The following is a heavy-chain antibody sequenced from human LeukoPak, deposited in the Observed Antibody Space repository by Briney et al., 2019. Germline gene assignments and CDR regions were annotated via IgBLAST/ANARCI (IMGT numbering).Heavy chain of an antibody. Sequence: PGGSLRLSCAASGFTFRDYWMNWVRQVPGKGLLWVSHINSDGSITDYADSVKGRFTISRDNARNTLSLQMGSLRVEDTAVYYCARKPTGDFDYWGQGALVTVSS. CDR3: ARKPTGDFDY. CDR2: INSDGSIT. J-gene: IGHJ4*02. D-gene: IGHD2-8*02. V-gene: IGHV3-74*01. CDR1: GFTFRDYW.